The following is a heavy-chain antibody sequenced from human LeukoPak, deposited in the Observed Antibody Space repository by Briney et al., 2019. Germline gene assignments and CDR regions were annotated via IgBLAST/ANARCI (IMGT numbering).Heavy chain of an antibody. CDR1: GYTFTRYY. V-gene: IGHV1-2*02. CDR3: ARVVRFHYYMDV. Sequence: ASVKVSCKASGYTFTRYYMLWVRQAPGQGLEWIGWINPNSGGTNYAQKFQGRVTMTRDTSISTAYMELSRLRSDDTAVYYCARVVRFHYYMDVWGKGTTVTVSS. CDR2: INPNSGGT. D-gene: IGHD3-3*01. J-gene: IGHJ6*03.